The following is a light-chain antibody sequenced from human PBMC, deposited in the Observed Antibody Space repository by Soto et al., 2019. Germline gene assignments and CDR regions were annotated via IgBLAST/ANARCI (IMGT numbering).Light chain of an antibody. J-gene: IGKJ1*01. CDR3: QQYKSEWT. CDR2: DVT. Sequence: DIQMTQSPSILSASVGDRVTITPRGSQSFDVWLAWYPHTPGGAPXXLIYDVTTLYTGVPTRFSGTGSGTEFNLTISGMQPDDFANYFCQQYKSEWTFGQGTKVDI. V-gene: IGKV1-5*01. CDR1: QSFDVW.